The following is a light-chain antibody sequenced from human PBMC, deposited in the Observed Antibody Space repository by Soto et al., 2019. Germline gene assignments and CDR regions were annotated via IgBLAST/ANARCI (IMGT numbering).Light chain of an antibody. Sequence: QSALTQPAAVSGSXXXXXXXXXTGTSXDIGGHNFVSWYQHHPGKAPKLLIYEVSYRASGVSNRFTGSKSANTASLTISGLQAEDEADYSCSSYTTSSYVVFGGGTKVTVL. J-gene: IGLJ2*01. CDR2: EVS. CDR3: SSYTTSSYVV. V-gene: IGLV2-14*01. CDR1: SXDIGGHNF.